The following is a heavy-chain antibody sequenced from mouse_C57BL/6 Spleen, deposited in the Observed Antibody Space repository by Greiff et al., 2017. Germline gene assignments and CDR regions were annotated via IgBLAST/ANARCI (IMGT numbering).Heavy chain of an antibody. J-gene: IGHJ2*01. CDR3: ARSLLPFYFDY. CDR1: GYSITSGYY. D-gene: IGHD1-1*01. CDR2: ISYDGSN. V-gene: IGHV3-6*01. Sequence: EVKLMESGPGLVKPSQSLSLTCSVTGYSITSGYYWNWIRQFPGNKLEWMGYISYDGSNNYNPSLKNRISITRDTSKNQFFLKLNSVTTEDTATYYCARSLLPFYFDYWGQGTTLTVSS.